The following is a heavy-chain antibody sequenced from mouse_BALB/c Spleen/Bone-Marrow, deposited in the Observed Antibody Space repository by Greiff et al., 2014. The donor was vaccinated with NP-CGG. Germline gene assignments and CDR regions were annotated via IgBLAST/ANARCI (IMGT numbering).Heavy chain of an antibody. CDR2: INPGSGGT. J-gene: IGHJ2*01. CDR1: GYAFTNYL. D-gene: IGHD3-3*01. V-gene: IGHV1-54*01. CDR3: ARRDGSCFDY. Sequence: QVQLQQQSGAELVRPGTSVKVSCEASGYAFTNYLIEWVKQRPGQGLEWIGMINPGSGGTNYNEKFKGKATLTADKSSSTAYMQLSSLTSDDSAVYFCARRDGSCFDYWGQGTTLTVSS.